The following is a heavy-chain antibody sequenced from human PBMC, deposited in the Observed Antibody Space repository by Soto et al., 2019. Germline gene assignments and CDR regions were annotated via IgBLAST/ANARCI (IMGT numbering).Heavy chain of an antibody. D-gene: IGHD5-18*01. CDR2: INPNNGDT. CDR1: GYTFTDYY. J-gene: IGHJ4*02. CDR3: ARDVGGGYSYGYDY. Sequence: ASVKVSCKASGYTFTDYYMHWVRQAPGQGLEWMGWINPNNGDTNYAQKLQGWITMTRDTSMSTAYMELRRLRSDDTAVYYCARDVGGGYSYGYDYWGQGTLVTVSS. V-gene: IGHV1-2*04.